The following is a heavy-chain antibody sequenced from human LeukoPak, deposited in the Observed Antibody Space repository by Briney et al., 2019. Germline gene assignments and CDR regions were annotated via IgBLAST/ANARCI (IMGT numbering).Heavy chain of an antibody. J-gene: IGHJ3*02. CDR2: IYHSGST. D-gene: IGHD4-4*01. Sequence: SETPSLTCSVSGGSINSDYWNWIRQPPGKGLEWIGYIYHSGSTNYNPSLKSRVTISIDKSKKQFSLKLISVTAADTAIYYCARVGGMTTINNAAFDIWGQGTMVTVSS. CDR3: ARVGGMTTINNAAFDI. V-gene: IGHV4-59*01. CDR1: GGSINSDY.